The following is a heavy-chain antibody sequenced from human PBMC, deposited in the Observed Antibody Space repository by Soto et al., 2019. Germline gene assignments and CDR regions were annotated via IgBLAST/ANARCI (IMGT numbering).Heavy chain of an antibody. J-gene: IGHJ4*02. D-gene: IGHD3-3*01. V-gene: IGHV3-66*01. Sequence: GGSLRLSCAASGFTVSSNSLSWVRQAPGKGLEWVSIIYSGGSTYYADSVKGRFTISRDNSKNTLYLQMNSLRAEDTAVYYCARDGRESYDFWSGYCDYWGXGT. CDR1: GFTVSSNS. CDR3: ARDGRESYDFWSGYCDY. CDR2: IYSGGST.